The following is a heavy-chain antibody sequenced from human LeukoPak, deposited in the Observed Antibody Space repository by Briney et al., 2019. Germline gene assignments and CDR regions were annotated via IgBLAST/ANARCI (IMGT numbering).Heavy chain of an antibody. V-gene: IGHV4-34*01. D-gene: IGHD3-16*01. CDR3: ARGGGRPMDY. J-gene: IGHJ4*02. CDR2: INHSGST. Sequence: SETLSLTCAVYGGSFSGYYWSWIRQPPGKGLEWIGEINHSGSTNYNPSLKSRVTISVDTSKNQFPLKLSSVTAADTAVYYCARGGGRPMDYWGQGTLVTVSS. CDR1: GGSFSGYY.